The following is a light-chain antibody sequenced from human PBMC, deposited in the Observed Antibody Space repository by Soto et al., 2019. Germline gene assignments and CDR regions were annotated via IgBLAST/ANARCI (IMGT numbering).Light chain of an antibody. V-gene: IGKV3-15*01. CDR2: GAS. J-gene: IGKJ5*01. CDR1: QSVSSN. CDR3: QQYNSWSSIT. Sequence: EIVMTQSPATLSVSPGERATLSCRASQSVSSNLAWYQQKPGQAPRLLIYGASTRATGIPGRFSGSGSGTEFALTISSLQSEDLALYYCQQYNSWSSITFGQGTRLEMK.